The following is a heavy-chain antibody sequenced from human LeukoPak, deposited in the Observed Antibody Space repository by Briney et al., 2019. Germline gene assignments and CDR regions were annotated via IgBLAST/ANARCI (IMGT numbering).Heavy chain of an antibody. CDR1: GGTFSSYA. D-gene: IGHD1-26*01. CDR3: ARDLSSGSYSGRYYYGMDV. J-gene: IGHJ6*02. CDR2: IIHILGIA. V-gene: IGHV1-69*04. Sequence: GASVKVSCKASGGTFSSYAISWVRQAPGQGLEWMGRIIHILGIANYAQKCQGRVTITADKSTSTAYMELSSLRSEDTAVYYCARDLSSGSYSGRYYYGMDVWGQGTTVTVSS.